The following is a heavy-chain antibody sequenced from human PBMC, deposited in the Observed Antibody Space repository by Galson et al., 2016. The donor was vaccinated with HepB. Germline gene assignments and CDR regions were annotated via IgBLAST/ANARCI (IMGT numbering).Heavy chain of an antibody. V-gene: IGHV3-21*01. Sequence: SLRLSCVPSGFTFITYSMNWVRQAPGRGLEWVSSISSSSSFIYYADSVKGRFTISRDNAKNSLYLQMNSLRAEDTAVYYCAREGDPGRQLVRRSSFDYWGQGTLVTVSS. CDR3: AREGDPGRQLVRRSSFDY. D-gene: IGHD6-6*01. J-gene: IGHJ4*02. CDR2: ISSSSSFI. CDR1: GFTFITYS.